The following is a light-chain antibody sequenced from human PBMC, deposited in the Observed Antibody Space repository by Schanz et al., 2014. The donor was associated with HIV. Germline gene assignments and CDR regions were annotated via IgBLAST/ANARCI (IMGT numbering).Light chain of an antibody. CDR2: AAS. Sequence: AIRMTQSPSSFSASTGDRVTITCRASQGISTYLAWYQQKPGTAPKLLIYAASTLQTGVPSRFSGSGSGTDFTLTITNLQPDDFATYYCQQASEYPLTFGGGTKVEIK. CDR1: QGISTY. J-gene: IGKJ4*01. CDR3: QQASEYPLT. V-gene: IGKV1-8*01.